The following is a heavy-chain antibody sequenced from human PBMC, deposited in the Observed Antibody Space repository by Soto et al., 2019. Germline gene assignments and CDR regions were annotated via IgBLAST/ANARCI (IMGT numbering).Heavy chain of an antibody. CDR3: AGEPVGKDYLDV. D-gene: IGHD1-26*01. V-gene: IGHV1-8*01. Sequence: QVQLVQSGAEVKKPGASVKVSCKASGYAFTSFDINWVRQAPGQGLEWRGWVNPNSGNTGYAQKFQGRVTMTRDNSITTAYMELTSLTSEDTAVYYCAGEPVGKDYLDVWGKGTTVTVSS. J-gene: IGHJ6*03. CDR2: VNPNSGNT. CDR1: GYAFTSFD.